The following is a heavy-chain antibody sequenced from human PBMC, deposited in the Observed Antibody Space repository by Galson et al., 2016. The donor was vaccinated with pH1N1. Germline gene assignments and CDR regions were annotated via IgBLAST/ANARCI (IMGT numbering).Heavy chain of an antibody. Sequence: SVKVSCKASGGTFSRNAISWVRQAPGHGLEWMGGIVPLYDAADYAQIFQGRVTITADISTTTVYLELSSLRFEDTATYYCARDFLHPRASGYYYPWYFDLWGRGTLVTVSS. V-gene: IGHV1-69*06. CDR1: GGTFSRNA. CDR3: ARDFLHPRASGYYYPWYFDL. J-gene: IGHJ2*01. CDR2: IVPLYDAA. D-gene: IGHD3-22*01.